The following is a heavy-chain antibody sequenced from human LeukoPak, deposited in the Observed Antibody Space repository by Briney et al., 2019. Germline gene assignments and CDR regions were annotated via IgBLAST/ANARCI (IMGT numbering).Heavy chain of an antibody. CDR3: TEGWLRHYHWFDP. Sequence: GGSLRLSCAASGFTFSSYEMNWVRQAPGKGLEWVGRIKSETDGGTTDYAAPVKGRFTISRDDSKKTLYLQMNSLKTVDTAVYYCTEGWLRHYHWFDPWGQGALVTVSS. D-gene: IGHD5-12*01. CDR1: GFTFSSYE. J-gene: IGHJ5*02. CDR2: IKSETDGGTT. V-gene: IGHV3-15*01.